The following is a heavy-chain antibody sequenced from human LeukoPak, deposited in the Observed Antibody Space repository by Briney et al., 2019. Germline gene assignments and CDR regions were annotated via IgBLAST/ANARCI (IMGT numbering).Heavy chain of an antibody. D-gene: IGHD3-3*01. V-gene: IGHV4-34*01. CDR1: GGSISSYY. CDR2: INRSGST. Sequence: SETLSLTCTVSGGSISSYYWSWIRQPPGKGLEWIGEINRSGSTNYNPSLKSRVTISVDTSKNQFSLKLSSVTAADTAVYYCATAVAIFGVVIMDYWGQGTLVTVSS. CDR3: ATAVAIFGVVIMDY. J-gene: IGHJ4*02.